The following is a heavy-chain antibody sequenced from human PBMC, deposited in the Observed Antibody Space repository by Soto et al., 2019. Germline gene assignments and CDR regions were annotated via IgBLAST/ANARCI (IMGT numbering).Heavy chain of an antibody. D-gene: IGHD2-2*01. V-gene: IGHV3-15*01. CDR3: TTGPFRVGPATAFYYYYYRDV. CDR1: GVTFSNAW. J-gene: IGHJ6*03. CDR2: IKSKTDGGTT. Sequence: EVQLVESGGGLVKPGGSLRLSCAASGVTFSNAWMSWVRQAPGKGLEWVGRIKSKTDGGTTDYAAPVKGRFTISTDDSKNTLYLQMISLKTEDTAVYYCTTGPFRVGPATAFYYYYYRDVWGKGTTVTVSS.